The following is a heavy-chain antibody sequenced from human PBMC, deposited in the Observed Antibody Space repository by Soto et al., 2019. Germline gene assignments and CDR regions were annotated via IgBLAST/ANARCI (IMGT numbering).Heavy chain of an antibody. CDR2: IYHSGTT. D-gene: IGHD1-1*01. J-gene: IGHJ6*04. CDR1: GGSITTGGYY. Sequence: QVQLQESGPRLMNPSQTLSLTCTVSGGSITTGGYYWSWVRQHPGKALEWIGHIYHSGTTIYNPSLKSRVTISVAASKNQFSLRLSSVTAADTAVYYCAGDQQQRVRTRCSYYGMDVGGKGTTVTVSS. V-gene: IGHV4-31*03. CDR3: AGDQQQRVRTRCSYYGMDV.